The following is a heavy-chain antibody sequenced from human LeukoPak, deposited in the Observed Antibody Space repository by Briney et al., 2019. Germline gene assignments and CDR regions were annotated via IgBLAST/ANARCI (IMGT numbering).Heavy chain of an antibody. J-gene: IGHJ3*02. V-gene: IGHV3-23*01. CDR3: AKDRKRFLPNDAFDI. CDR1: GFTFSSYG. D-gene: IGHD3-10*01. Sequence: GGTLRLSCAASGFTFSSYGMSWVRQAPGKGLEWVSAISGSGGSTYYADSVKGRFTISRDNSKNTLYLQMNSLRAEDTAVYYCAKDRKRFLPNDAFDIWGQGTMVTVSS. CDR2: ISGSGGST.